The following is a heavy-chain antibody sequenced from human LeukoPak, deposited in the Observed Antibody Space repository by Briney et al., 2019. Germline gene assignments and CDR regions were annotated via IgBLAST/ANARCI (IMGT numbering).Heavy chain of an antibody. D-gene: IGHD3-22*01. J-gene: IGHJ4*02. CDR2: IYPGDSDT. V-gene: IGHV5-51*01. CDR1: GYSFTSYW. Sequence: GESLKISCKGSGYSFTSYWIGWVRQMPGKGLEWMGIIYPGDSDTRYSPPFQGQVTISAGKSISTAYLQWSSLKASDTAMYYCARTYYYDSSGYYYPFDYWGQGTLVTVPS. CDR3: ARTYYYDSSGYYYPFDY.